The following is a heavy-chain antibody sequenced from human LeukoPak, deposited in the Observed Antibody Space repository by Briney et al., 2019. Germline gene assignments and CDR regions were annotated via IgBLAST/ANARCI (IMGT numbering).Heavy chain of an antibody. D-gene: IGHD5-12*01. CDR1: GFTFSSYF. CDR3: ARGGSRVTTIHMFDY. Sequence: GESLRLSCAASGFTFSSYFMSWVRQAPGKGLEWVSSISSSNYIYYADSVKGRFTISRDNAKNSLYLQMNSLRAEDTAVYYCARGGSRVTTIHMFDYWGQGTLVTVSS. V-gene: IGHV3-69-1*01. CDR2: ISSSNYI. J-gene: IGHJ4*02.